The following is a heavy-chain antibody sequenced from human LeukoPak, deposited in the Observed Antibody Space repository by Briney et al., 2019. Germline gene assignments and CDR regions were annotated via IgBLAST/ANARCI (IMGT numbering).Heavy chain of an antibody. V-gene: IGHV1-8*01. CDR1: GYTFTSYD. Sequence: ASVKVSCKASGYTFTSYDINWVRQATGQGLEWMGWMNPNSGNTGYAQKFQGRVTMTRNTSISTAYMELSSLRSEDSAVYYCARGLARYSSSPDDYWGQGTLVTVSS. CDR2: MNPNSGNT. J-gene: IGHJ4*02. CDR3: ARGLARYSSSPDDY. D-gene: IGHD6-13*01.